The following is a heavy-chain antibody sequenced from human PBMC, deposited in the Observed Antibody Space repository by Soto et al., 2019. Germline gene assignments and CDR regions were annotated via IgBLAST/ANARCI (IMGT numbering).Heavy chain of an antibody. D-gene: IGHD4-17*01. V-gene: IGHV4-59*01. Sequence: QVQLQESGPGLVKPSETLSLTCTVSGGSISSYYWSWIRQPPGKGLEWIGYIYYSGSTNYNPSLKSRVPISVDTSKNQFSLKLSSVTAADTAVYYCARDYGDDSDYWGQGTLVTVSS. CDR1: GGSISSYY. J-gene: IGHJ4*02. CDR3: ARDYGDDSDY. CDR2: IYYSGST.